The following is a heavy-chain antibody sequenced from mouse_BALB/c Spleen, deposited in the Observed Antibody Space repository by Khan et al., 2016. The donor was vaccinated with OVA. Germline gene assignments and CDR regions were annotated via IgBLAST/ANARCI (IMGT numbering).Heavy chain of an antibody. CDR1: GFSLTSYG. J-gene: IGHJ4*01. CDR3: ARTYFSYGNYGDYYTMDY. D-gene: IGHD2-1*01. Sequence: VQLKESGHGLVQPSQSLSITCTVSGFSLTSYGVPWVRQSPGKGLEWLGVIWSGGSTDYNSAFISRLTISKDNSKSQVFFKMNSLQANDTAIYYCARTYFSYGNYGDYYTMDYWGQGTSVTVSS. V-gene: IGHV2-2*02. CDR2: IWSGGST.